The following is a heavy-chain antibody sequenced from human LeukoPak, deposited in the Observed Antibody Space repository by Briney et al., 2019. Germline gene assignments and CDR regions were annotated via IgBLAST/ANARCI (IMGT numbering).Heavy chain of an antibody. V-gene: IGHV3-23*01. Sequence: AGGSLRLSCAASGFTFSRYALTWVRQAPGKRLEWVSSITGNGGGTDYADSVKGRFTLSRDNSKNTAFLHMDSLRADDTAVYYCSKDPNGDYIGAFDIWGQGTMVTVSS. CDR1: GFTFSRYA. CDR3: SKDPNGDYIGAFDI. CDR2: ITGNGGGT. J-gene: IGHJ3*02. D-gene: IGHD4-17*01.